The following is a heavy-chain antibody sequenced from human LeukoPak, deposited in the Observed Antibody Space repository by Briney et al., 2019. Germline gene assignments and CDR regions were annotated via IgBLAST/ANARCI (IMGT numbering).Heavy chain of an antibody. CDR1: GFTFSSYA. Sequence: GGSLRLSCAASGFTFSSYAMSWVRQAPGKGLEWVSAISGSGGSTYYADSVKGRFTISRDNSKNTLYLQMNSLRAEDTAVYYCAKDRMRYGSGGSCYPLDYWGQGTLVTVSS. V-gene: IGHV3-23*01. J-gene: IGHJ4*02. CDR2: ISGSGGST. CDR3: AKDRMRYGSGGSCYPLDY. D-gene: IGHD2-15*01.